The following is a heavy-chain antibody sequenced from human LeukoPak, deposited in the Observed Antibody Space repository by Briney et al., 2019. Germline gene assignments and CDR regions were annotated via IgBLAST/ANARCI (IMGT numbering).Heavy chain of an antibody. CDR1: GFTFSNAW. Sequence: GGSLRLYCAASGFTFSNAWMSWVRQAPGKGLEWVGRIKSKTDGGTTDYDAPVKGSFTISRDDSKNTLYLQMNSLKTEDTAVYYWTTDNSDFWSGYIHYWGQGTLVTVSS. V-gene: IGHV3-15*01. CDR2: IKSKTDGGTT. CDR3: TTDNSDFWSGYIHY. D-gene: IGHD3-3*01. J-gene: IGHJ4*02.